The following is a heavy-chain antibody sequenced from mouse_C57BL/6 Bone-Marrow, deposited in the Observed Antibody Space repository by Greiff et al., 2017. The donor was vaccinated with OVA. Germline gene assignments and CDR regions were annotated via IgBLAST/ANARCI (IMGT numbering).Heavy chain of an antibody. Sequence: EVKLVESGGGLVKPGGSLKLSCAASGFTFSSYTMSWVRQTPEKRLEWVATISGGGGNTYYPDSVKGRFTISRDNAKNTLYLQMSSLRAEDTALYDCASQLLLRYQAWCAYWGQGTLVTVSA. V-gene: IGHV5-9*01. CDR3: ASQLLLRYQAWCAY. J-gene: IGHJ3*01. CDR2: ISGGGGNT. CDR1: GFTFSSYT. D-gene: IGHD1-1*01.